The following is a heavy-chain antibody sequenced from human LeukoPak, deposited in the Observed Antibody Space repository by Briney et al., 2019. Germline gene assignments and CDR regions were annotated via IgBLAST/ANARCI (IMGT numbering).Heavy chain of an antibody. Sequence: GGSLRLSCAASGFTFFTYSMNWVRQAPGMGLEWVSSISGDGRYIYYADSMKGRFTISRDNAKNSVFLHMNSLRVEDTAVYYCAGGLLWFGELLPYFGYWGQGTLVNVSS. J-gene: IGHJ4*02. CDR3: AGGLLWFGELLPYFGY. CDR2: ISGDGRYI. D-gene: IGHD3-10*01. V-gene: IGHV3-21*06. CDR1: GFTFFTYS.